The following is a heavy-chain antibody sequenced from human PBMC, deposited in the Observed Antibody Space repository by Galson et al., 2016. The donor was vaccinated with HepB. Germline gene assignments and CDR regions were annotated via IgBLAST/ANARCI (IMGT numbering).Heavy chain of an antibody. J-gene: IGHJ6*03. D-gene: IGHD6-13*01. CDR2: IYWDDDN. Sequence: PALVKPTQTLTLTCTFSGFSLTTSGVSVGWIRQPPGKALEWLALIYWDDDNRYSPSLNTRLTITKDTSKNQVVRTMTNMDPVDTGTYYCVYNSPRQQLAPNKYQYYYMDVWGKGTTVTVSS. CDR1: GFSLTTSGVS. V-gene: IGHV2-5*04. CDR3: VYNSPRQQLAPNKYQYYYMDV.